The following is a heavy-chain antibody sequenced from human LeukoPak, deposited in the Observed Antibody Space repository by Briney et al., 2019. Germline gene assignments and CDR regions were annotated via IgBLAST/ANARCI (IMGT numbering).Heavy chain of an antibody. CDR2: INSDGSWT. CDR1: GNYW. Sequence: GGSLRVSCAASGNYWMHWVRQAPGKGLVWVSHINSDGSWTSYADSVKGRFTISKDNAKNTVYLQMNNLRAEDTAVYYCVSLYETYWGRGTLVTVSS. V-gene: IGHV3-74*01. CDR3: VSLYETY. J-gene: IGHJ4*02. D-gene: IGHD2/OR15-2a*01.